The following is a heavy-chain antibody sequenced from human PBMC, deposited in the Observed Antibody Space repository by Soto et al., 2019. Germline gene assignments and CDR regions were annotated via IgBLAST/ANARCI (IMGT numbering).Heavy chain of an antibody. Sequence: GGSLRLSCAVSGFPFSFYGFHWVRQSPGKGLEWLGVIVSDGSAIYHADSLEGRFFISRDNSKDILYLQMNSLRVEDTAVYYCARDDAFDNENGFDMWGQGTMVTVSS. CDR1: GFPFSFYG. CDR2: IVSDGSAI. J-gene: IGHJ3*02. CDR3: ARDDAFDNENGFDM. V-gene: IGHV3-33*01. D-gene: IGHD3-3*02.